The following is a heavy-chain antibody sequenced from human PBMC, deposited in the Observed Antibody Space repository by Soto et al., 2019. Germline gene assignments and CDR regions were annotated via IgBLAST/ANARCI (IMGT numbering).Heavy chain of an antibody. J-gene: IGHJ6*04. Sequence: PGGSLRLSCAVFGFTFSNYEMNWVRQAPGEGLEWVSYISNTGRAMYYAESVKGRFTISRDNAKNSLYLQMNSLRAEDTAVYYCARDPEIYSGKFDYGLDVWRKGTTVTVSS. CDR2: ISNTGRAM. CDR1: GFTFSNYE. CDR3: ARDPEIYSGKFDYGLDV. V-gene: IGHV3-48*03. D-gene: IGHD4-4*01.